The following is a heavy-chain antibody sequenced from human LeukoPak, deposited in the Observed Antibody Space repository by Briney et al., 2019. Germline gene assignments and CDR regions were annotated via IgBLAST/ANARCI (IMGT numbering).Heavy chain of an antibody. J-gene: IGHJ6*03. D-gene: IGHD1-26*01. CDR3: ARGISGRGSYSRYYYYMDV. Sequence: SETLSLTCAVYGGSFSGYYWSWIRQPPGKGLEWIGSIYYSGSTYYNPSLKSRVTISVDTSKNQFSLKLSSVTAADTAVYYCARGISGRGSYSRYYYYMDVWGKGTTVTVSS. CDR1: GGSFSGYY. V-gene: IGHV4-34*01. CDR2: IYYSGST.